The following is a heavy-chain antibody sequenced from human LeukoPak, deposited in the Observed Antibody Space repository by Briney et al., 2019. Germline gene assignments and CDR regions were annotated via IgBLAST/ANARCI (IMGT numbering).Heavy chain of an antibody. Sequence: GGSLRLSCAASGFTFSSYAMSWVRQAPGKGLEWVSAISGSGGSTYYADSVKGRFTISRDNSKNTLYLQMNSLRAEDTAVYYCAKVVVAATWSRLGWFDPWGQGTLVTVSS. CDR3: AKVVVAATWSRLGWFDP. CDR2: ISGSGGST. D-gene: IGHD2-15*01. J-gene: IGHJ5*02. CDR1: GFTFSSYA. V-gene: IGHV3-23*01.